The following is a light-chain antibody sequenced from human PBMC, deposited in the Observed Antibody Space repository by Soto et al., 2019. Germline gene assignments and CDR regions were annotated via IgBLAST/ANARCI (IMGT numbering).Light chain of an antibody. CDR2: DAS. Sequence: EIVLTQSPATLSLSPGERATLSCRASQSFSSYLAWYQQKPGQAPRLLIYDASQRATGIPARFSGRGSGTDFNLTISSLEPEDFAVYYCQQRSNWPPVITFGQGTRLEIK. J-gene: IGKJ5*01. V-gene: IGKV3-11*01. CDR1: QSFSSY. CDR3: QQRSNWPPVIT.